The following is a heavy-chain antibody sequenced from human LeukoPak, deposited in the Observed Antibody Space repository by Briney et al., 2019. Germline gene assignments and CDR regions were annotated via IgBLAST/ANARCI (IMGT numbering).Heavy chain of an antibody. D-gene: IGHD1-1*01. CDR3: ARDKGYWNDGGADAFDI. Sequence: SVKVSCKASGGTFSSYAISWVRQAPGQGLEWMGGIIPIFGTANYAQKFQGRVTITADESTSTAYMELSSLRSEDTAVYYCARDKGYWNDGGADAFDIWGQGTMVTVSS. V-gene: IGHV1-69*01. CDR2: IIPIFGTA. J-gene: IGHJ3*02. CDR1: GGTFSSYA.